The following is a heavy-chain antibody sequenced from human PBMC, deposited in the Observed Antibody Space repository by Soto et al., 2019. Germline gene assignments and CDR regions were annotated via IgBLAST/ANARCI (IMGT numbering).Heavy chain of an antibody. D-gene: IGHD3-22*01. CDR2: INPSGGST. V-gene: IGHV1-46*01. J-gene: IGHJ6*02. Sequence: QVQLVQSGAESKTPGASVKVSCKASQYNFTNYCVHWVRQAPGQRLEWMGVINPSGGSTKYAQRFRGRVTMTRDTSTNTVYMDLRSLRPEDTAVYFCARALYDTDSVPVGAESRYYVMDVWGRGTTVTVSS. CDR3: ARALYDTDSVPVGAESRYYVMDV. CDR1: QYNFTNYC.